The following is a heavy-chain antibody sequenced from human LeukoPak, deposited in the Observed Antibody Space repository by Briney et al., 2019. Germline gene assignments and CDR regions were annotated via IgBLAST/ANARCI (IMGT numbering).Heavy chain of an antibody. V-gene: IGHV3-33*01. CDR1: GFTFSSYG. J-gene: IGHJ4*02. CDR2: IWYDGSNK. Sequence: GGSLRLSCAASGFTFSSYGMHWVRQAPGKGLEWVAVIWYDGSNKYYADSVKGRFTISRDNSKNTVYLQMTSLRTEDTAVYYCARDRSRNYSCDYWGQGTLVSVSS. D-gene: IGHD2-2*01. CDR3: ARDRSRNYSCDY.